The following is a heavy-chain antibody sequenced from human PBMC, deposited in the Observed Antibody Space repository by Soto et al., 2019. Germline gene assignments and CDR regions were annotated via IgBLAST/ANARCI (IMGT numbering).Heavy chain of an antibody. J-gene: IGHJ4*02. CDR1: GGSFSGYY. Sequence: SETLSLTCAVYGGSFSGYYWSWIRQPPGKGLEWIGEINHSGSTNYNPSLKSRVTISVDTSKNQFSLKLSSVTAADTAVYYCARFIGTVGQRVDNYYFDYWGQGKLVTVS. D-gene: IGHD1-20*01. CDR3: ARFIGTVGQRVDNYYFDY. CDR2: INHSGST. V-gene: IGHV4-34*01.